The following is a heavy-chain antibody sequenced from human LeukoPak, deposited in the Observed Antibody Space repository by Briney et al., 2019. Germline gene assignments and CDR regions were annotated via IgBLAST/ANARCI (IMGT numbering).Heavy chain of an antibody. J-gene: IGHJ5*02. D-gene: IGHD3-9*01. CDR3: SESRRSFDWFDP. V-gene: IGHV4-39*01. CDR2: IYYSGST. Sequence: PSETLSLTCTVSGGSISSSSYYWGWIRQPPGKGLQWIGSIYYSGSTYYNPSLKSRVTISVDTSKNQFSLKLSSVTAADMAVYYCSESRRSFDWFDPWGQGTLVTVSS. CDR1: GGSISSSSYY.